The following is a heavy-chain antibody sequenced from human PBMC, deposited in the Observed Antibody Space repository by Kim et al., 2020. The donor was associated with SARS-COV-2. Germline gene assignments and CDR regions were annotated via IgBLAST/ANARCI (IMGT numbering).Heavy chain of an antibody. J-gene: IGHJ1*01. CDR3: ARARGYSYGYRAFQH. CDR1: GFTFSDYY. D-gene: IGHD5-18*01. Sequence: GGSLRLSCAASGFTFSDYYMSWIRQAPGKGLEWVSYISSSAGTIYYADSVKSRFTISRDNAKNSLYLQMNSLRAEDTAVYYCARARGYSYGYRAFQHWGQGTLVTVSS. CDR2: ISSSAGTI. V-gene: IGHV3-11*04.